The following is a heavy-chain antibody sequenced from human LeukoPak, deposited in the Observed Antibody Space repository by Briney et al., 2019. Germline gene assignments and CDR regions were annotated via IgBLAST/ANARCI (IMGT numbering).Heavy chain of an antibody. J-gene: IGHJ6*02. D-gene: IGHD6-19*01. V-gene: IGHV3-9*01. Sequence: PGGSLRLSCAASGFTFDDYAMFWVRQAPGEGLEWVSVISWDSRNIGYAASVKGRFTVSRDNGKNSLYLQINSLRVEDTALYYCARGNRDTSGFYYYYGMDVWGQGTTVSVSS. CDR3: ARGNRDTSGFYYYYGMDV. CDR1: GFTFDDYA. CDR2: ISWDSRNI.